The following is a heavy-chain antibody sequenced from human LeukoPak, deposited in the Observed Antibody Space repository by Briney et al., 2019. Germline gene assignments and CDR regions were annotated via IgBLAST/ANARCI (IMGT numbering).Heavy chain of an antibody. V-gene: IGHV3-48*03. CDR2: ISSSGSTI. Sequence: GGSLRLSCAASGFTFSSYEMNWVRQAPGKGLEWVSYISSSGSTIYYADSVKGRFTISRDNAKNSLYLQMNSLRAEDTAVYYCAREGGYGDYASGYWGQGTLVTVSS. CDR1: GFTFSSYE. J-gene: IGHJ4*02. CDR3: AREGGYGDYASGY. D-gene: IGHD4-17*01.